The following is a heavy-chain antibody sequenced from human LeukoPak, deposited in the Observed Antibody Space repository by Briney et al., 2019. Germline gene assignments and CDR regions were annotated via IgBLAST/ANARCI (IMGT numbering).Heavy chain of an antibody. CDR3: AREEI. V-gene: IGHV3-7*01. J-gene: IGHJ4*02. CDR1: GFTFSSYS. Sequence: GGSLRLSCAASGFTFSSYSMNWVRQAPGKGLEWVANIKEDGSEKYYVDSVKGRFTISRDNTKNSLYLQMNSLRAEDTAVYYCAREEIWGQGTLVTVSS. CDR2: IKEDGSEK.